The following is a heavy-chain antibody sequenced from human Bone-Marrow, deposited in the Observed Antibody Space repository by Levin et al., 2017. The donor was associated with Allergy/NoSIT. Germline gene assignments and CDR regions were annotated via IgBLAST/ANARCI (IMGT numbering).Heavy chain of an antibody. Sequence: PGGSLRLSCKASGYTFTGYYMHWVRQAPGQGLEWMGWINPNSGGTNYAQKFQGRVTMTRDTSISTAYMELSRLRSDDTAVYYCARGAGGYRRDDAFDIWGQGTMVTVSS. CDR2: INPNSGGT. D-gene: IGHD5-12*01. J-gene: IGHJ3*02. CDR3: ARGAGGYRRDDAFDI. V-gene: IGHV1-2*02. CDR1: GYTFTGYY.